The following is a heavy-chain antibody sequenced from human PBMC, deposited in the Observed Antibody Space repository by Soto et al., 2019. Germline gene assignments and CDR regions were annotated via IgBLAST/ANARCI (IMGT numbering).Heavy chain of an antibody. CDR2: IIPIFGTA. V-gene: IGHV1-69*13. CDR1: GGTFSSYA. J-gene: IGHJ6*02. D-gene: IGHD3-22*01. CDR3: ARVRDYYDSSDPLYYYGMDV. Sequence: RASVKVSCKASGGTFSSYAISWVRQAPGQGLEWMGGIIPIFGTANYAQKFQGRVTITADESTSTAYMELSSLRSEDTAVYYCARVRDYYDSSDPLYYYGMDVWGQGTTVTVSS.